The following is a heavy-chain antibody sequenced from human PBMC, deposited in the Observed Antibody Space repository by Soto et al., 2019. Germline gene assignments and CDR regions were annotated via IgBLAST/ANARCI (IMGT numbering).Heavy chain of an antibody. CDR1: GYTFTNYH. CDR3: TKGGARRDAYNYPYYGMDV. CDR2: INPNGGGT. Sequence: GASVKVSCKASGYTFTNYHMHGVRQAPGQGFEWMGMINPNGGGTSYAQKFQGRVTIYRDNSKSTLYLQMSSLRADDTAVYYCTKGGARRDAYNYPYYGMDVWGQGTTVTVS. D-gene: IGHD5-12*01. J-gene: IGHJ6*02. V-gene: IGHV1-46*01.